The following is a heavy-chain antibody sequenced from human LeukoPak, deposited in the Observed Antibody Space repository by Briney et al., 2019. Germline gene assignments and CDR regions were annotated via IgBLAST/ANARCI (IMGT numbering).Heavy chain of an antibody. V-gene: IGHV7-4-1*02. CDR3: ARVSEEASSGWYAPYYYYYYMDV. D-gene: IGHD6-19*01. CDR1: GYTFTSYG. J-gene: IGHJ6*03. Sequence: GASVKVSCKASGYTFTSYGISWVRQAPGQGLEWTGWINTNTGNPTYAQGFTGRFVFSLDTSVSTAYLQISSLKAEDTAVYYCARVSEEASSGWYAPYYYYYYMDVWGKGTTVTVSS. CDR2: INTNTGNP.